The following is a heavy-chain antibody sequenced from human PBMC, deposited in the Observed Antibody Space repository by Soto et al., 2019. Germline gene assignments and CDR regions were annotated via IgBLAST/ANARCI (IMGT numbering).Heavy chain of an antibody. V-gene: IGHV3-74*01. CDR2: IYNDGTYS. CDR1: GFIFKMYW. CDR3: TRGPRPISTGTGAY. Sequence: GGSLRLSCAASGFIFKMYWMHWVRQSPGRGLVWISRIYNDGTYSDYADSVRGRFTISRDNVNDTLYLQMNNLRAEDSGLYYCTRGPRPISTGTGAYWGQGTQVTVS. J-gene: IGHJ4*02. D-gene: IGHD3-10*01.